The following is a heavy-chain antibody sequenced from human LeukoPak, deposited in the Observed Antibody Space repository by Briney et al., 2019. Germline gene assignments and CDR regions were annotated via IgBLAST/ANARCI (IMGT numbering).Heavy chain of an antibody. Sequence: GASVKVSCKASGYTFTSYDINWVRQATGQGLEWMGWKNPNSGNTGYAQKFQGRVTMTRNTSISTAYMELSSLRSEDTAVYYCSFKGYSNYYYFDYWGQGTLVTVSS. CDR3: SFKGYSNYYYFDY. J-gene: IGHJ4*02. CDR1: GYTFTSYD. D-gene: IGHD4-11*01. V-gene: IGHV1-8*01. CDR2: KNPNSGNT.